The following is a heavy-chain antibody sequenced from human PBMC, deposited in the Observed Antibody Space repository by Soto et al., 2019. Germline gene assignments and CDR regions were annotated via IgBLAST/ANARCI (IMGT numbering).Heavy chain of an antibody. V-gene: IGHV2-5*02. Sequence: QITLKESGPTLVIPTQTLMLTCTFSGFSLTTSGEGVAWIRQPPGKALEWLALIYWDDDRRYSPSLKSRLTVTKDTSKNQVLLTMTNMDPVDTATYYCAHTVWGSYRYTGYHFDYWGQGTLVTVSS. J-gene: IGHJ4*02. CDR1: GFSLTTSGEG. D-gene: IGHD3-16*02. CDR2: IYWDDDR. CDR3: AHTVWGSYRYTGYHFDY.